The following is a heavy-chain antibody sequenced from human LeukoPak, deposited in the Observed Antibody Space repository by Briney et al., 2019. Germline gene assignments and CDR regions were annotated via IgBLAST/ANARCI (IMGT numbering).Heavy chain of an antibody. CDR1: GGSFSGYY. Sequence: SETLSLTCAVYGGSFSGYYWSWIRQPPGKGLEWIGEINHSGSTNYNPSLKSRVTISVDTSKNQFSLKLSSVTVADTAVYYCARGPSSGYSGPVDYWGQGTLVTVSS. V-gene: IGHV4-34*01. CDR3: ARGPSSGYSGPVDY. D-gene: IGHD3-22*01. CDR2: INHSGST. J-gene: IGHJ4*02.